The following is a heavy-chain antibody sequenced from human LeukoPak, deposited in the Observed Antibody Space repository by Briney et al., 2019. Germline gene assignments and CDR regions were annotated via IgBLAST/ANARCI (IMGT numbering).Heavy chain of an antibody. D-gene: IGHD3-22*01. CDR1: GGSISSGDYY. Sequence: PSETLSLTCTVSGGSISSGDYYWSWIRQPPGKGLEWIGYIYYSGSTYYNPSLKSRVTISVDTSKNQFSLKLSSATAADTAVYYCARGGDYDSSGYGDYWGQGTLVTVSS. V-gene: IGHV4-30-4*01. CDR2: IYYSGST. CDR3: ARGGDYDSSGYGDY. J-gene: IGHJ4*02.